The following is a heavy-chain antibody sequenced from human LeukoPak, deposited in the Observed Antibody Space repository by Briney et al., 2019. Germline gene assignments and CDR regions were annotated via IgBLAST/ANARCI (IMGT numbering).Heavy chain of an antibody. D-gene: IGHD2-21*02. V-gene: IGHV3-20*04. CDR2: INWNGGST. CDR3: ARTLSVVVTGNFDY. Sequence: GGSLRLSCAASGLSFDDYGMSWVRQAPGKGLEWVSGINWNGGSTGYADSVKGRFTISRDNAKNSLYLQMNSLRAEDTALYYCARTLSVVVTGNFDYWGQGTLVTVSS. CDR1: GLSFDDYG. J-gene: IGHJ4*02.